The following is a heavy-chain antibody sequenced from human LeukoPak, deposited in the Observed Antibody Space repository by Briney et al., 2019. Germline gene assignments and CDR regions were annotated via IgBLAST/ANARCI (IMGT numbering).Heavy chain of an antibody. Sequence: SQTLSLTCTVSGGSISSTGYYWSWIRQHPGKGLEWIGYIYYSGSTYYNPPLKSRVTISVDTSKSQFSLRLSSVTAADTAVYYCARVLGDYGDYGWFDPWGQGTLATVSS. CDR3: ARVLGDYGDYGWFDP. CDR2: IYYSGST. D-gene: IGHD4-17*01. V-gene: IGHV4-31*03. J-gene: IGHJ5*02. CDR1: GGSISSTGYY.